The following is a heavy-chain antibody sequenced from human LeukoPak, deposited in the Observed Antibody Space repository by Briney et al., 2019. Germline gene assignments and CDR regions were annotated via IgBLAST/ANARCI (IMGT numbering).Heavy chain of an antibody. Sequence: PSETLSLTCTVSGGSISSSSYYWGWIRQPPGKGLEWIGSIYYSGSTYYNPSLKSRVTISVDTSKNQFSLKLSSVTAADTAVYYCARGGRRYFDWLLSDWFDPWGQGTLVTVSS. CDR1: GGSISSSSYY. CDR2: IYYSGST. D-gene: IGHD3-9*01. CDR3: ARGGRRYFDWLLSDWFDP. J-gene: IGHJ5*02. V-gene: IGHV4-39*07.